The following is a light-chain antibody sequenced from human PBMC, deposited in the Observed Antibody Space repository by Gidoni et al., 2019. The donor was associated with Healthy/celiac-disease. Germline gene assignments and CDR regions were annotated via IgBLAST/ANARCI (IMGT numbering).Light chain of an antibody. V-gene: IGKV3-20*01. CDR1: QSVSSSY. CDR2: GAS. Sequence: EIVLTQSPGTLSLSPGERATLPCRASQSVSSSYLARYQQKPGQAPKLLIYGASSRATGIPDRFSGSGSGTDFTLTISRLEPEDFAVCYCRQYGSSPLTFGGGTKVEIK. CDR3: RQYGSSPLT. J-gene: IGKJ4*01.